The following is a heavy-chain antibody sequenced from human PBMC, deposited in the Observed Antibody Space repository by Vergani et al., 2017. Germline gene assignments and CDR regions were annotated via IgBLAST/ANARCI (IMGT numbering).Heavy chain of an antibody. J-gene: IGHJ4*02. CDR2: VFYGGRT. CDR3: ARHISVVRPSSMTAFDY. Sequence: QMQLQESGPGLVKPSETLSLSCTVSGDSISTSSYAWGWIRQPPGKTLEWIGTVFYGGRTSYNPSLKSRVTLSLDTSKKQISLHLTSVTAADTAVYYCARHISVVRPSSMTAFDYWGQGTQVTDSS. V-gene: IGHV4-39*01. D-gene: IGHD2-21*01. CDR1: GDSISTSSYA.